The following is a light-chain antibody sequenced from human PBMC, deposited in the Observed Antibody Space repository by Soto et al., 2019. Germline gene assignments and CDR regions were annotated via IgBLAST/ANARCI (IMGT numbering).Light chain of an antibody. J-gene: IGKJ4*01. V-gene: IGKV3-15*01. CDR2: GAS. CDR1: RSVSNS. CDR3: QQYYNWPVT. Sequence: EILMTQSPATLSVSPGETVTFSCRASRSVSNSLAWYQHKPGQAPRLLISGASNGATGIPPKFSGSGSGTEFTLTVDSLQSDDIAVYYCQQYYNWPVTFGGGTKVEIK.